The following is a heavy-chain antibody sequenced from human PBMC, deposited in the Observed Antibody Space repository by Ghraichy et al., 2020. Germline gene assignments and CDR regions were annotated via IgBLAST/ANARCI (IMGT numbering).Heavy chain of an antibody. V-gene: IGHV3-53*01. Sequence: GGSLRLSCAASGFTVSSNYMSWVRQAPGKGLEWVSVIYSGGSTYYADSVKGRFTISRDNSKNTLYLQMNSLRAEDTAVYYCARGLATAMVLDYWGQGTLVTVSS. CDR3: ARGLATAMVLDY. CDR2: IYSGGST. J-gene: IGHJ4*02. CDR1: GFTVSSNY. D-gene: IGHD5-18*01.